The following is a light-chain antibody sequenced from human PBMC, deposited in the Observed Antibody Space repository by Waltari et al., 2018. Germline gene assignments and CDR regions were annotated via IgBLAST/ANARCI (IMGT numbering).Light chain of an antibody. CDR3: SSYTSSSTLEV. V-gene: IGLV2-14*03. CDR2: DVS. J-gene: IGLJ1*01. Sequence: QSALTQPASVSGSPGQSITISCTGTSSDVGGYNYVSWYQQHPGKAPNLMIYDVSNRPSWVFNCSSGSKCGNTASLTISGLQAEDESDFYCSSYTSSSTLEVFGTGTKVTVL. CDR1: SSDVGGYNY.